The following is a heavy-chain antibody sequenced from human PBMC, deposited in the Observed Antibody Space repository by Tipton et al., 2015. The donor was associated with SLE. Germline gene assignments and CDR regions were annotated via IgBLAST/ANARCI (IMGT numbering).Heavy chain of an antibody. J-gene: IGHJ4*02. CDR1: GGSISSSSYY. D-gene: IGHD3-3*01. CDR3: ALRFWGAFDY. V-gene: IGHV4-61*05. Sequence: GLVKPSETLSLTCTVSGGSISSSSYYWGWIRQPPGKGLEWIGYIYYSGSTNYNPSLKSRVTISVDTSKNQFSLKLSSVTAADTAVYYCALRFWGAFDYWGQGTLVTVSS. CDR2: IYYSGST.